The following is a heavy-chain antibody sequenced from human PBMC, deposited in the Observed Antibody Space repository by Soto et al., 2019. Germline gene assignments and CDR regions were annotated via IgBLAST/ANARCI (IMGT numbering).Heavy chain of an antibody. CDR2: IIPIFGTA. V-gene: IGHV1-69*06. Sequence: AVKVSCKASGGTFSSYAISWVRQDPGQGLEWMGGIIPIFGTANYAQKFQGRVTITADKSTSTAYMELSSLRSEDTAVYYCARGRRYCSSTSCYRKADYGMDVWGQGTTVTVSS. CDR3: ARGRRYCSSTSCYRKADYGMDV. CDR1: GGTFSSYA. D-gene: IGHD2-2*02. J-gene: IGHJ6*02.